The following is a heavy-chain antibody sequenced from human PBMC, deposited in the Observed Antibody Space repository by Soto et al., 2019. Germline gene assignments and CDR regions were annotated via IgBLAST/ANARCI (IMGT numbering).Heavy chain of an antibody. J-gene: IGHJ4*02. D-gene: IGHD3-16*02. CDR1: GYTFTSYD. CDR2: MNPNSGNT. Sequence: GASVKVSCKASGYTFTSYDINWVRQATGQGLEWMGWMNPNSGNTGYAQKFQGRATMTRNTSISTAYMELSSLRSEDTAVYYYARGYYDYVWGSYRFDYWGQGTLVTVSS. V-gene: IGHV1-8*01. CDR3: ARGYYDYVWGSYRFDY.